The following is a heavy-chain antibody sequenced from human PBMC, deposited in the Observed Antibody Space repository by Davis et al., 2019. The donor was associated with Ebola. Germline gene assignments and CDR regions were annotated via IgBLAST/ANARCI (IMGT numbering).Heavy chain of an antibody. Sequence: GESLKISCAASGFTFSNYAMSWVRQAPGKGLEWVSGISGSSGTISYADSAKGRFNISRDNSKNTLFLQMNSLRAEDTAVYYCAREVDTAMVTLGGWFDPWGQGTLVTVSS. CDR3: AREVDTAMVTLGGWFDP. V-gene: IGHV3-23*01. J-gene: IGHJ5*02. D-gene: IGHD5-18*01. CDR2: ISGSSGTI. CDR1: GFTFSNYA.